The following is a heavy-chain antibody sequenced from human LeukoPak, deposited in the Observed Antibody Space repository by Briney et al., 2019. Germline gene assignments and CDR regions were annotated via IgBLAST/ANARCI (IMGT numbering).Heavy chain of an antibody. V-gene: IGHV3-23*01. CDR2: ISGSGGST. D-gene: IGHD5-18*01. J-gene: IGHJ4*02. Sequence: GGSLRLSSAASGFTFSSYGMSWVRQAPGKGLEWVSAISGSGGSTYYADSVKGRFTISRDNSKNTLYLQMNSLRAEDTAVYYCAKGTAMGPYFDYWGQGTLVTVSS. CDR3: AKGTAMGPYFDY. CDR1: GFTFSSYG.